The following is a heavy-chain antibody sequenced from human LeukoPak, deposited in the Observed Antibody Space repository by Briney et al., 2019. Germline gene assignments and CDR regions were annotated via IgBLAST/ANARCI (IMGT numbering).Heavy chain of an antibody. Sequence: PSETLSLTCAVYGGSFNGYYWSWIRQPPGKGLEWIGEINHSGSTNYNPSLKSRVTISVDTSKNQFSLKLSSVTAADTAVYYCARRAPYGASDYWGQGTLVTVSS. CDR1: GGSFNGYY. J-gene: IGHJ4*02. V-gene: IGHV4-34*01. CDR3: ARRAPYGASDY. D-gene: IGHD4-17*01. CDR2: INHSGST.